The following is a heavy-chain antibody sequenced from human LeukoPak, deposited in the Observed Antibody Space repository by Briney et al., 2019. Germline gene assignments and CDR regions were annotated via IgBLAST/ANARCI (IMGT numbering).Heavy chain of an antibody. CDR3: AREDVGMATIRGYYGMDV. CDR1: GGTFSSYA. CDR2: IIPILGIA. Sequence: SVKVSCKASGGTFSSYAISWVRQAPGQGLEWMGRIIPILGIANYAQKFQGRVTITADKSTSTAYMELSSLRSEDTAVYYCAREDVGMATIRGYYGMDVWGQGTTVTVSS. D-gene: IGHD5-24*01. J-gene: IGHJ6*02. V-gene: IGHV1-69*04.